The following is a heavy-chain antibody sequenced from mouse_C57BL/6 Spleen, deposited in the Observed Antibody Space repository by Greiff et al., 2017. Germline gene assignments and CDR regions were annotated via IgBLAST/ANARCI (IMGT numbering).Heavy chain of an antibody. J-gene: IGHJ2*01. CDR1: GYSFTSYY. Sequence: QVQLKESGPELVKPGASVKISCKASGYSFTSYYIHWVKQRPGQGLEWIGWIYPGSGNTKYNEKFKGKATLTADTSSSTAYMQLSSLTSEDSAVYYCARDSRGYFDYWGQGTTLTVSS. V-gene: IGHV1-66*01. CDR2: IYPGSGNT. CDR3: ARDSRGYFDY.